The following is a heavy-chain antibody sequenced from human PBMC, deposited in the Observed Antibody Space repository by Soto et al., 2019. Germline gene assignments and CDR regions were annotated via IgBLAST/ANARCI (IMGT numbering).Heavy chain of an antibody. CDR1: GGSISSYY. Sequence: PSGTLSLTCTVSGGSISSYYWSWIRQPPGKGLEWIGYIYYSGSTNYNPSLKSRVTISVDTSKNQFSLKLSSVTAADTAVYYCARGGERSWIQLWSWGQGTLVTVSS. J-gene: IGHJ5*02. V-gene: IGHV4-59*08. D-gene: IGHD5-18*01. CDR3: ARGGERSWIQLWS. CDR2: IYYSGST.